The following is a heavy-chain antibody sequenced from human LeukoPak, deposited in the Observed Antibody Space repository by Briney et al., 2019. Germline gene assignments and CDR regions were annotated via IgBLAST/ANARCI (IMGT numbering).Heavy chain of an antibody. V-gene: IGHV3-23*01. CDR2: ISNDGGGT. J-gene: IGHJ5*02. Sequence: GGSLRLSCAASGFIFNNYGLIWVRQAPGKGLEWVSAISNDGGGTNYADFVKGRFTISRDNSKNTLFLQMNSLRAEDTARYYCAKGSSGYFVDLWGEGTLVTVSS. CDR1: GFIFNNYG. D-gene: IGHD3-22*01. CDR3: AKGSSGYFVDL.